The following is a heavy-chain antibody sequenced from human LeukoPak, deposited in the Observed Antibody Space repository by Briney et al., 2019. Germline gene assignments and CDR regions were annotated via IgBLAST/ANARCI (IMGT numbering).Heavy chain of an antibody. CDR2: TYYRSKWYN. D-gene: IGHD3-10*01. V-gene: IGHV6-1*01. Sequence: SQTLSLTCAISGDSVSSNSAAWNWIRQSPSRGLEWLGRTYYRSKWYNDYAVSVKSRISINPDTSKNQYSLQLNSVTPEDTAVYYCARERGLWFGELLFDYWGQGTLVTVSS. J-gene: IGHJ4*02. CDR3: ARERGLWFGELLFDY. CDR1: GDSVSSNSAA.